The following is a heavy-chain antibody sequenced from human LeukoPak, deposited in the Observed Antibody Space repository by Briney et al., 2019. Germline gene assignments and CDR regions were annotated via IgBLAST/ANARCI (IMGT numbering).Heavy chain of an antibody. J-gene: IGHJ4*02. CDR1: GGSVRSGSYY. D-gene: IGHD6-13*01. Sequence: SETLSLTCTVSGGSVRSGSYYWSWIRQPPGKGLEWIGYMYYSGSTNYNPSLKSRVTISVDTSKNQFSLRLSSVTAADTAVYYCAGASSSFYYFDYWGQGTLVTVSS. CDR2: MYYSGST. V-gene: IGHV4-61*01. CDR3: AGASSSFYYFDY.